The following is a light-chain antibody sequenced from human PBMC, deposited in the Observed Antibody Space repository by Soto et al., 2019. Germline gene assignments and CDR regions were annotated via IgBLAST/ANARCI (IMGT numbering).Light chain of an antibody. J-gene: IGKJ5*01. CDR2: DAS. CDR3: QQRSAWPPIT. Sequence: EIVLSQSRATVSLSPGESATLYCRASQSVSSYLAWYQQKPGQAPRLLIYDASTRATGIPARFSGSEFGTDVNLTSGRLAPEDLGVHFCQQRSAWPPITYGQGTRLEIK. V-gene: IGKV3-11*01. CDR1: QSVSSY.